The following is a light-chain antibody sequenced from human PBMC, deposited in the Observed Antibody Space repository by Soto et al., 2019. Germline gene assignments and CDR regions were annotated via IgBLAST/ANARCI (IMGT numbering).Light chain of an antibody. V-gene: IGKV3D-15*01. CDR1: QSVSSN. CDR2: GAS. J-gene: IGKJ1*01. Sequence: EIVMTQSPATLSVSPGERATLSCRASQSVSSNLAWYQQKPGQAPRLLIYGASTRATGIPAKFSGGGSGTEFTLTISSLQSEDFAIYYCQQYVGLPPTFGQGTKVDIK. CDR3: QQYVGLPPT.